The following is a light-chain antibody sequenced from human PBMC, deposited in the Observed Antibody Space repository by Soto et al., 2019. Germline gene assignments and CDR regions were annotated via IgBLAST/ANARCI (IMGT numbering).Light chain of an antibody. Sequence: DIQMTQSPSSLSASVGDRVTITCRASRSISSHLNWYQQKPGKAPKLLIYAASGLQSGVPSRFSGSGSGTDFTLTISSLQPEDFATYYCQQGYSTVLYTFGQGTKVDIK. V-gene: IGKV1-39*01. CDR1: RSISSH. J-gene: IGKJ2*01. CDR2: AAS. CDR3: QQGYSTVLYT.